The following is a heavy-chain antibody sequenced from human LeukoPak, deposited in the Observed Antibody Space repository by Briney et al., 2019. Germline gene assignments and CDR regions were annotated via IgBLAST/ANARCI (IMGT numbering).Heavy chain of an antibody. V-gene: IGHV4-30-4*01. CDR1: GGSISSGDYY. Sequence: PSQTLSLTCTASGGSISSGDYYWSWIRQPPGKGLEWIGYIYYSGGTYYNPSLKSRVTISVDTSKNQFSLKLSSVTAADTAVYYCARSYNWNDGFGYWGQGTLVTVSS. CDR2: IYYSGGT. D-gene: IGHD1-20*01. J-gene: IGHJ4*02. CDR3: ARSYNWNDGFGY.